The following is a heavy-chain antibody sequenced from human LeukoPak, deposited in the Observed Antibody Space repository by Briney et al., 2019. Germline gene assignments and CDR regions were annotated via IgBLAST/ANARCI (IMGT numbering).Heavy chain of an antibody. CDR2: IYHSGST. CDR3: ARELMGIVVVPAAISSWFDP. D-gene: IGHD2-2*03. J-gene: IGHJ5*02. V-gene: IGHV4-38-2*02. CDR1: GYSFSSGYY. Sequence: SEPLTLPCAVSGYSFSSGYYWGWIRQPPGKGLEWIGSIYHSGSTYYNPSLKSRVTISVDTSKNQFSLKLSSVTAADTAVYYCARELMGIVVVPAAISSWFDPWGQGTLVTVSS.